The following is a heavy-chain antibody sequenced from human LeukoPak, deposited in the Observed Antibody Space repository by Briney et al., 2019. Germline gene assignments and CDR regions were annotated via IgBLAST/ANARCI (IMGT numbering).Heavy chain of an antibody. CDR2: IYYSGST. D-gene: IGHD6-13*01. CDR1: GGSTSRYY. CDR3: ARLPGIAAI. J-gene: IGHJ4*02. V-gene: IGHV4-59*08. Sequence: PSETLSLTCTVSGGSTSRYYWSWIRQPPGQRLEWLGYIYYSGSTTYNPSLKSRLTMSLDTSKNQISLRLISLIAADTAVYYCARLPGIAAIWGQGTLVTVSS.